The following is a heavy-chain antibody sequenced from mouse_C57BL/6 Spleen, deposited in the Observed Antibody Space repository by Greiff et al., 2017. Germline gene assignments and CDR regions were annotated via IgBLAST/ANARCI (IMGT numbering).Heavy chain of an antibody. CDR3: ARTMVTTRYYAMDY. CDR1: GYSFTSYY. CDR2: IYPGSGNT. V-gene: IGHV1-66*01. J-gene: IGHJ4*01. Sequence: QVHVKQSGPELVKPGASVKISCKASGYSFTSYYIHWVKQRPGQGLEWIGWIYPGSGNTQYNGKFKGKATLTADPSSSTAYMQLSSLTSEDSAVYYCARTMVTTRYYAMDYWGQGTSVTVSS. D-gene: IGHD2-1*01.